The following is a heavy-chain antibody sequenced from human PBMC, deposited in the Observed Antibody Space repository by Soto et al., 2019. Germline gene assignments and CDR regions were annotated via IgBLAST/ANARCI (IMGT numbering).Heavy chain of an antibody. V-gene: IGHV1-58*01. D-gene: IGHD1-7*01. CDR2: IVVGSGNT. CDR3: AAALEPGTTESNFDY. CDR1: GFTFTSSA. Sequence: QMQLVQSGPEVKKPGTSVKVSCKASGFTFTSSAVQWVRQARGQRLEWIGWIVVGSGNTNYAQKFQERVTITRDMSTSTAYMELSSLRSEDTAVYYCAAALEPGTTESNFDYWGQGTLVTVSS. J-gene: IGHJ4*02.